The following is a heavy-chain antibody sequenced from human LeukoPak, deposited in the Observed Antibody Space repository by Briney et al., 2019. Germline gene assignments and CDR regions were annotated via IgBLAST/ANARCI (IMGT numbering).Heavy chain of an antibody. Sequence: ASVKVSCKASGGTFSSYAISWVRQAPGQGLEWMGIINPSGGSTSYAQKFQGRVTMTRDTSTSTVYMELSSLRSEDTAVYYCARARRGIVVVPAARFDYWGQGTLVTVSS. J-gene: IGHJ4*02. D-gene: IGHD2-2*01. CDR2: INPSGGST. CDR3: ARARRGIVVVPAARFDY. CDR1: GGTFSSYA. V-gene: IGHV1-46*01.